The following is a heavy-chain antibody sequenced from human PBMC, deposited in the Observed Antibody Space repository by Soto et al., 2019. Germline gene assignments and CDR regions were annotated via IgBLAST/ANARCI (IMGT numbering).Heavy chain of an antibody. V-gene: IGHV1-69*02. CDR1: GGTFSSYT. CDR3: AIAYCGGDCYREDAFDI. Sequence: QVQLVQSGAEVKKPGSSVKVSCKASGGTFSSYTISWVRQAPGQGLEWMGRIIPILGIANYAQKFQGRVTITADKSTSTAYMELRSLRSEDTAVYYCAIAYCGGDCYREDAFDIWGQGTMVTVSS. J-gene: IGHJ3*02. CDR2: IIPILGIA. D-gene: IGHD2-21*02.